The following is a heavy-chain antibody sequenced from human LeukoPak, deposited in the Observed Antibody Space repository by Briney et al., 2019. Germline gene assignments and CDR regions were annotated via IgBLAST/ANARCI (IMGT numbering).Heavy chain of an antibody. CDR1: GGSISSSSYY. CDR3: ARQSGSGYYYFDQ. J-gene: IGHJ4*02. Sequence: PSETLSLTCTVSGGSISSSSYYWGWIRQPPGKGLELIATIHYSGSSYYYNPSLESLVTISLDPPSNQFSLKLSSVTAADTAFYYCARQSGSGYYYFDQWGQGTRVTVSS. CDR2: IHYSGSSY. D-gene: IGHD3-22*01. V-gene: IGHV4-39*01.